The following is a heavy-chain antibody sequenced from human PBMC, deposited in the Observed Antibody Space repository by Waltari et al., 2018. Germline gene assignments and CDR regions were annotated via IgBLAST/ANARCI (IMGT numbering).Heavy chain of an antibody. J-gene: IGHJ4*02. Sequence: QVQLVQSGAEVKKPGSSVKVSCKASGGPFSSYASRWVRQAPGQGLEWMGGIIPILGIANYAQKFQGRVTITADKSTSTAYMELSSLRSEDTAVYYCAVDFWSGYYAPDWGQGTLVTVSS. D-gene: IGHD3-3*01. CDR3: AVDFWSGYYAPD. V-gene: IGHV1-69*10. CDR1: GGPFSSYA. CDR2: IIPILGIA.